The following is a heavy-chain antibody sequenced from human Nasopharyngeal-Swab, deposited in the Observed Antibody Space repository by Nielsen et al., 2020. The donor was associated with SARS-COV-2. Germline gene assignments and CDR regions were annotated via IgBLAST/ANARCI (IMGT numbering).Heavy chain of an antibody. J-gene: IGHJ4*02. CDR3: TRDIGGKYGY. CDR1: GYTLSCYW. Sequence: GESLKTFRAASGYTLSCYWQHWVRQAPGKGLGWVSRIDNYGSITDYADSGKGRFTIPRDNAKNTQYLQMNSLRGEDTAVYYCTRDIGGKYGYWGQGNLVTVSS. CDR2: IDNYGSIT. D-gene: IGHD4-23*01. V-gene: IGHV3-74*01.